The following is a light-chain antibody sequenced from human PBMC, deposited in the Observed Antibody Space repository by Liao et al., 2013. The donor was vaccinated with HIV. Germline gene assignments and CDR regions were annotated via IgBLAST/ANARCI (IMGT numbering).Light chain of an antibody. CDR2: YDS. Sequence: SYELTQPPSVSVAPGKTARMTCGGDNIGGKSVHWYQQQPGQAPVLVISYDSERPSGIPERFSGSNSGNTATLTISRVEAGDEADYYCQAWDSSSAAVLESGTSTAVFGTGTKVTVL. V-gene: IGLV3-21*01. CDR1: NIGGKS. J-gene: IGLJ1*01. CDR3: QAWDSSSAAVLESGTSTAV.